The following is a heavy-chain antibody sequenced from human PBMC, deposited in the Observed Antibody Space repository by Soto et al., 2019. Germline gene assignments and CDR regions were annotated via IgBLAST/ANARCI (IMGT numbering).Heavy chain of an antibody. CDR2: IYHSGSI. CDR3: VREGAGYNSVLEYYFDY. Sequence: SETLSLTCAVSGGSISSGGYSWSWIRQPPGKGLEWIGYIYHSGSIYYNPSLKSRVTISVDTSKNQFSLKLNSVTAADAAVYYCVREGAGYNSVLEYYFDYWGQGILVTVSS. D-gene: IGHD5-12*01. V-gene: IGHV4-30-2*01. J-gene: IGHJ4*02. CDR1: GGSISSGGYS.